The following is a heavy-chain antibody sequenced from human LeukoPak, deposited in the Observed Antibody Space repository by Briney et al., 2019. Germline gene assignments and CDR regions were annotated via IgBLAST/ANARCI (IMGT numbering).Heavy chain of an antibody. CDR1: GFTFSIYG. J-gene: IGHJ3*02. CDR3: AKDDSSSWYGDAFDI. CDR2: ISGSGGST. Sequence: GGSLRLSCAASGFTFSIYGMSWVRQAPAKGLEWVSAISGSGGSTYYADSVEGRFNISRDNSENTLYRQMNSLRAEDTAVYYCAKDDSSSWYGDAFDIWGQGTMVTVSS. V-gene: IGHV3-23*01. D-gene: IGHD6-13*01.